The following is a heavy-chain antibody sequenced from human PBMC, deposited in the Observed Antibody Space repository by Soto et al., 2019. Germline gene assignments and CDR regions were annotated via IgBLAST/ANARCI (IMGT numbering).Heavy chain of an antibody. Sequence: QVQLVQSGAEVKKPGSSVKVSCKASGGTFSSYTISWVRQAPGQGLEWMGRIIPILGIANYAQKFQGRVTITADKSTSTAYMELSSLRSEYTAVYYCAREEPFGTALPDKNYYCYMDVWGKGTTVTVSS. J-gene: IGHJ6*03. D-gene: IGHD1-1*01. CDR2: IIPILGIA. V-gene: IGHV1-69*08. CDR1: GGTFSSYT. CDR3: AREEPFGTALPDKNYYCYMDV.